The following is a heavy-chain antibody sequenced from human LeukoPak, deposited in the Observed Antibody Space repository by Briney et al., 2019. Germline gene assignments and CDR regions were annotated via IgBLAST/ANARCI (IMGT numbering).Heavy chain of an antibody. D-gene: IGHD2-2*02. J-gene: IGHJ1*01. Sequence: PTGGSLRLSCAASGFTFSSYAMSWVRQAPGKGLEWVSGISSTGGSTYYAGSVKGRFTISRDNSKNTLYLQMNSLRAEDTAVYYCAKDDAGSKGPAAIPEYFQHWGQGTLVTVSS. V-gene: IGHV3-23*01. CDR3: AKDDAGSKGPAAIPEYFQH. CDR2: ISSTGGST. CDR1: GFTFSSYA.